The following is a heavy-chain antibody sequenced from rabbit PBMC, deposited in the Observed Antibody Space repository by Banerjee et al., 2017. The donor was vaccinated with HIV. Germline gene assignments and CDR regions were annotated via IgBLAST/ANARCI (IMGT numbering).Heavy chain of an antibody. D-gene: IGHD6-1*01. CDR3: ASTNSDVYTFTRLDL. Sequence: QEQLVESGGGLVQPGGSLKLSCKVSGFIISTYGMSWVRQAPGKGLEWIGYIDPVFGSTWYASWVNGRCTISKPSSTTVTLQMTSLTAADTATYFCASTNSDVYTFTRLDLWGQGTLVTVS. V-gene: IGHV1S39*01. J-gene: IGHJ3*01. CDR1: GFIISTYG. CDR2: IDPVFGST.